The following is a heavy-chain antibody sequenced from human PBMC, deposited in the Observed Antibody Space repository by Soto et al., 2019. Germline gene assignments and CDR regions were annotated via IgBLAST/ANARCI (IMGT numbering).Heavy chain of an antibody. CDR3: AVYAGSSWFDD. D-gene: IGHD6-13*01. Sequence: PETLSLTCTVSGGSISTYYWSWIRQPPGKGLEWIGYINYNGRTNYNPSLKSRVTTSLDTSKNQFYLKLRSVTAAGPAVFYCAVYAGSSWFDDWGQGSLVTGAX. CDR2: INYNGRT. CDR1: GGSISTYY. J-gene: IGHJ4*02. V-gene: IGHV4-59*01.